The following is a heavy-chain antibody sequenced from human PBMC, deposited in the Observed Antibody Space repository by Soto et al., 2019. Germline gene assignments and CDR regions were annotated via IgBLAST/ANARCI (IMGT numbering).Heavy chain of an antibody. V-gene: IGHV3-33*01. D-gene: IGHD5-18*01. CDR2: IWYDGNNK. Sequence: QVQLVESGGGVVQPGKSLRLSCAASGFTFSTYGMHWVRQAPGKGLEWVAVIWYDGNNKYHGDSLKGRFTISRDNSKNTLYLQINNLRAEDTAVYYCGRDGALGDTAVVDSWGQGTLVTVSS. CDR3: GRDGALGDTAVVDS. CDR1: GFTFSTYG. J-gene: IGHJ4*02.